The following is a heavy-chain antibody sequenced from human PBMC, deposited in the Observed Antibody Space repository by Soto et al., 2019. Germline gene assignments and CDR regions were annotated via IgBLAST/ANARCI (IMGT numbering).Heavy chain of an antibody. J-gene: IGHJ6*02. D-gene: IGHD2-2*01. Sequence: PGGSLRLSCAASGFTFSSYSMNWVRQAPGKGLEWVSSISSSSSYIYYADSVKGRFTISRDNAKNSLYLQMNSLRAEDTAVYYCARSGPRIVVVPAALNYGMDVWGQGTTVTVSS. CDR3: ARSGPRIVVVPAALNYGMDV. CDR2: ISSSSSYI. V-gene: IGHV3-21*01. CDR1: GFTFSSYS.